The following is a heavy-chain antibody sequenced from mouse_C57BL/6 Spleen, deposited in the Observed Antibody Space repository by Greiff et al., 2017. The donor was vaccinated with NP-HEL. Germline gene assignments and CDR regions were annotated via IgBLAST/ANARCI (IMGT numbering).Heavy chain of an antibody. D-gene: IGHD2-3*01. CDR3: ARSTYDGPAGFAY. Sequence: EVQLVESGGGLVQPGGSLSLSCAASGFTFTDYYMSWVRQPPGKALEWLGFISNKANGYTYEYSASVKGRFTISRDNSQSILYLQMNALRAEDSATYFCARSTYDGPAGFAYWGQGTLVTVSA. V-gene: IGHV7-3*01. CDR2: ISNKANGYTY. CDR1: GFTFTDYY. J-gene: IGHJ3*01.